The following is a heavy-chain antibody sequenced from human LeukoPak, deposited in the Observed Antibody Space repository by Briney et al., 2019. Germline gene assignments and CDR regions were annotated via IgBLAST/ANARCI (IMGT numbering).Heavy chain of an antibody. CDR2: ISSSSSYI. Sequence: GTLSLTCAVSGGSVSSSHWWSWVRQPPGKGLEWVSSISSSSSYIHSADSVRGRFTISRDNAKNSLYLQMNSLRAEDTAVYYCARDLYDSGAYSSPIDYWGQGTLVTVSS. V-gene: IGHV3-21*01. J-gene: IGHJ4*02. CDR3: ARDLYDSGAYSSPIDY. D-gene: IGHD3-22*01. CDR1: GGSVSSSHW.